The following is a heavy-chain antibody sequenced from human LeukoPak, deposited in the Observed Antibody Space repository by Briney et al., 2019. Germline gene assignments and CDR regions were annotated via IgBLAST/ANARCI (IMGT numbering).Heavy chain of an antibody. CDR3: ANDLGWIQLNLG. Sequence: PGGSLRLSCTVSGFTFSSNSWSWVRQAPGKGLEWVSFIYSGGNTHYSDSVKGRFTISRDNSKNTLYLQMNSLRAEDTAVYYCANDLGWIQLNLGRGQGTLVTVSS. D-gene: IGHD5-18*01. CDR1: GFTFSSNS. CDR2: IYSGGNT. J-gene: IGHJ4*02. V-gene: IGHV3-53*01.